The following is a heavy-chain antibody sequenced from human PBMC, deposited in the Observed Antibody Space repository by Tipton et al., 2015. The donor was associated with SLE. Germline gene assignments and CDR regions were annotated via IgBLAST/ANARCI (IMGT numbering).Heavy chain of an antibody. J-gene: IGHJ4*02. D-gene: IGHD2-2*01. V-gene: IGHV4-61*02. Sequence: TLSLTCTVSGDSISRGYYYWTWIRQPAGKGLEWIGRIYNTGSANYNPSLKSRVTISLDTSKNQFSLKLRSVTAADAAVYYCASLVVVPAELGKGATEAIDYWGQGTLVTVSS. CDR1: GDSISRGYYY. CDR3: ASLVVVPAELGKGATEAIDY. CDR2: IYNTGSA.